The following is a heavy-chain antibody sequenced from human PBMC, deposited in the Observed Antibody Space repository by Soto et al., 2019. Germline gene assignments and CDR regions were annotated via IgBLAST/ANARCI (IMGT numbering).Heavy chain of an antibody. CDR1: GYTFSSYG. CDR3: AREGYYSGSGTYSPPRYYGMDV. J-gene: IGHJ6*02. V-gene: IGHV1-18*01. D-gene: IGHD3-10*01. CDR2: ISDYNGNT. Sequence: QVQLVQSGAEVKRAGASVKVSCKASGYTFSSYGLSWVRQAPGQGLEWMGWISDYNGNTHYAQKFQGRVIMTTDTYTXTXSXEXRSLRSDDTAVYFCAREGYYSGSGTYSPPRYYGMDVWGQGTTVTVSS.